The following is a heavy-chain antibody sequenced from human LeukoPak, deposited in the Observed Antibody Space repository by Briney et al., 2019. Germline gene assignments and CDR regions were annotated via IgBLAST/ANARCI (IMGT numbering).Heavy chain of an antibody. V-gene: IGHV3-48*04. CDR2: ISSSSSTI. CDR1: GFTFSSYS. Sequence: GSLSLSCASSGFTFSSYSMNWVRQAPGKGLGWGSYISSSSSTIYYADSVKGRFTISRDNANNSLYLQMNSLRAEDTAVYYCARAHHRRVYDYVWGSYPYWGQGTLVTVSS. CDR3: ARAHHRRVYDYVWGSYPY. D-gene: IGHD3-16*02. J-gene: IGHJ4*02.